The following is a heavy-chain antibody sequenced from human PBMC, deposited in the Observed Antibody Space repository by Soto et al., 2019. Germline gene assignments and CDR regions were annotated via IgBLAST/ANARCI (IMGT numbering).Heavy chain of an antibody. D-gene: IGHD5-18*01. CDR3: SRASYKRGYSYGPDY. V-gene: IGHV4-34*01. CDR1: GWSFSGYY. CDR2: INHSGST. Sequence: PSGTLSLTCAVYGWSFSGYYWTWIRQPPGKGLEWMGEINHSGSTNCNPSLKSRVTISVDTSKNQFSLKLSSVTAADTAVYYCSRASYKRGYSYGPDYWGQGTLVPAFS. J-gene: IGHJ4*02.